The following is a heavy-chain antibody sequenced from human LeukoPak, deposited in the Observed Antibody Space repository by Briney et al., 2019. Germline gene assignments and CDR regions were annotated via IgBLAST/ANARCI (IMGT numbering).Heavy chain of an antibody. Sequence: SETLSLTCAVYGGSFSGYYWSWIRQPPGKGLEWIGEINHSGRTNYNPSLKSRVTISVDTSKNQFSLKLSSVTAADTAVYYCAREDSSGYDYWGQGTLVTVSS. D-gene: IGHD3-22*01. CDR3: AREDSSGYDY. CDR1: GGSFSGYY. J-gene: IGHJ4*02. CDR2: INHSGRT. V-gene: IGHV4-34*01.